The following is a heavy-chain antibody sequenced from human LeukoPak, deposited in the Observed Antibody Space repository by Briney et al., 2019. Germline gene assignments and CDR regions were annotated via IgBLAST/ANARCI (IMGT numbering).Heavy chain of an antibody. CDR1: GYTFTGYY. CDR2: ITPNSGGT. CDR3: ARGGIARYCSSTSCYTGNDY. D-gene: IGHD2-2*02. Sequence: GASVKVSCKASGYTFTGYYMHWVRQAPGQGLEWMGWITPNSGGTNYAQKFQSRATMNRTTSISTAYMELSRLRSDDTAVYYCARGGIARYCSSTSCYTGNDYWGQGTLVTVSS. V-gene: IGHV1-2*02. J-gene: IGHJ4*02.